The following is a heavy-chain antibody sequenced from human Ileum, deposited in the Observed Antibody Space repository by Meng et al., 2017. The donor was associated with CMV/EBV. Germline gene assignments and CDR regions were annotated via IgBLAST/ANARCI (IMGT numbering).Heavy chain of an antibody. V-gene: IGHV4-34*01. CDR1: ADSFTWYH. Sequence: QVPLQQWGSDVFMPSATLSPTPTVSADSFTWYHRTWTRQPPGKGPEWIDEINYRESIHYNPSLVTRVTISLDMSTNQLSLKLNSVTAAYTAVYYCVRGNWVSDFWGQGTLVTVSS. D-gene: IGHD7-27*01. J-gene: IGHJ4*02. CDR2: INYRESI. CDR3: VRGNWVSDF.